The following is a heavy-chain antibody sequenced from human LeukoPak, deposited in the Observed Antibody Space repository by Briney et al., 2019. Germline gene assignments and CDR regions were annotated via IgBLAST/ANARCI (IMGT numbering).Heavy chain of an antibody. CDR3: ARESTGYDFWSGYH. CDR2: ISGSGGST. Sequence: GGSLRLSCAASGFTFSGYAMTWVRQPPGKGLEWVSAISGSGGSTYYADSVKGRFTISRDNSKNTLYLQMNSLRAEDTAVYYCARESTGYDFWSGYHWGQGTLVTVSS. D-gene: IGHD3-3*01. J-gene: IGHJ5*02. CDR1: GFTFSGYA. V-gene: IGHV3-23*01.